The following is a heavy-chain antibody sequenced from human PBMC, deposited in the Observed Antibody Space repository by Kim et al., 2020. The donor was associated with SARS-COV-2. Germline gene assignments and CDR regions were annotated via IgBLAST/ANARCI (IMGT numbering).Heavy chain of an antibody. CDR2: YSGTT. CDR3: ARRFDL. J-gene: IGHJ2*01. Sequence: YSGTTNHNPPLKTRVTISIDMSKDKFSLKLSSVPAADTAVYYCARRFDLWGRGTLVTVSS. V-gene: IGHV4-59*08.